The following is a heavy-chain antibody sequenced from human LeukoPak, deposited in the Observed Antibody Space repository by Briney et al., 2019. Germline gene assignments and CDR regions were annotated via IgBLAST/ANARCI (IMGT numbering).Heavy chain of an antibody. D-gene: IGHD2-21*01. V-gene: IGHV5-51*01. CDR2: IYPGDSDT. CDR3: ARQVHTGYFDF. Sequence: GESLKISCQGSGYTFNNYWLGWVRPMPGKGPELMGLIYPGDSDTRYRPPFQGQVTISVDTSMSSAYLQWSSLKASDTAMYFCARQVHTGYFDFWGRGTLVTVSS. J-gene: IGHJ2*01. CDR1: GYTFNNYW.